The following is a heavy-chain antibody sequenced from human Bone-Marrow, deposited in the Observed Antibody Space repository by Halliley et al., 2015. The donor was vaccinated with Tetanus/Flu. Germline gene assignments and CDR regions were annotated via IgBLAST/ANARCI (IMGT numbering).Heavy chain of an antibody. CDR2: IYTGGNT. Sequence: WVSVIYTGGNTYSADSVKGRLTISRDNSKNTLYLQMNSLRAEDTAVYHCARGGRGSSGPEYWGQGTLVTVSS. J-gene: IGHJ4*02. V-gene: IGHV3-53*01. D-gene: IGHD6-19*01. CDR3: ARGGRGSSGPEY.